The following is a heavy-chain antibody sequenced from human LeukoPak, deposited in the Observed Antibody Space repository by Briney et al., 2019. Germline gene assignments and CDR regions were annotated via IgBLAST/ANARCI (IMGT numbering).Heavy chain of an antibody. CDR3: ARGEGSGWYAY. D-gene: IGHD6-19*01. Sequence: PSETLSLTCTVSGGSISSYYWSWIRQPAGKGLEWIGRIHTSGSTNCNPSLKSRVTMSGDTSKNLFSLRLTSVTAADTAIYYCARGEGSGWYAYWGQGTQVTVSS. CDR1: GGSISSYY. CDR2: IHTSGST. J-gene: IGHJ4*02. V-gene: IGHV4-4*07.